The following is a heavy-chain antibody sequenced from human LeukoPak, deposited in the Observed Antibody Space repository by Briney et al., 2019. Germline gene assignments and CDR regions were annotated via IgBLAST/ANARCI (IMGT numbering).Heavy chain of an antibody. CDR3: AKAPVTSCRGAFCYPFDY. V-gene: IGHV3-23*01. D-gene: IGHD2-15*01. CDR2: VSSSDDGR. Sequence: GGSLRLSCATSGFSFSSYAMSWVRQAPGKGLEWVSAVSSSDDGRYYAASVRGRFTISRDTSRSTLYLQMNSLRAEDAAVYYCAKAPVTSCRGAFCYPFDYWGQGTLVTVSS. CDR1: GFSFSSYA. J-gene: IGHJ4*02.